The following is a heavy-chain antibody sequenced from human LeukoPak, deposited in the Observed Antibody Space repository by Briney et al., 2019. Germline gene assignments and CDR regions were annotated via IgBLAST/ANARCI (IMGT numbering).Heavy chain of an antibody. CDR3: ARTITGDRGRFDY. V-gene: IGHV5-51*01. CDR2: IYPGDSDT. Sequence: GESLKIPCKASGYSFTDYWIVWVRQIPGKGLEWMGIIYPGDSDTRYRPSFQGQVTISADKSIGTAYLQWSSLKASDTAMYYCARTITGDRGRFDYWGQGTLATVSS. J-gene: IGHJ4*02. CDR1: GYSFTDYW. D-gene: IGHD7-27*01.